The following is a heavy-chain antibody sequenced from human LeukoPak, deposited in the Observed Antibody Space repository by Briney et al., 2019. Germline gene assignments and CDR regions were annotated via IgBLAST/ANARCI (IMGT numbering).Heavy chain of an antibody. V-gene: IGHV1-8*01. CDR1: GYTFTSYD. CDR2: MNPNSGNT. CDR3: ARGRGESIAAVSDY. J-gene: IGHJ4*02. Sequence: GASVKVSCKASGYTFTSYDINWVRQATGQGLEWMGWMNPNSGNTGYAQKFQGRVTMTRNTSISTAYMELSSLRSEDTAVYYCARGRGESIAAVSDYWGQGTLVTVSS. D-gene: IGHD6-13*01.